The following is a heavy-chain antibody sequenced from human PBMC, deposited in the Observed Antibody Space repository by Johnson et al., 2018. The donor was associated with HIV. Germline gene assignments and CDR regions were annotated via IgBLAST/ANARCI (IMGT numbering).Heavy chain of an antibody. CDR2: LFSDGTT. Sequence: VQLVESGVNLVQPGGSLRLSCAASGFSVSNYYMSWVRQAPGKGLEWVSVLFSDGTTYYADSVKGRFTISRDNSKNTLFLQMNSLRAEDTAVFYCARACRDGYTCDVYDIWGQGTMVTVSS. V-gene: IGHV3-66*01. D-gene: IGHD5-24*01. J-gene: IGHJ3*02. CDR1: GFSVSNYY. CDR3: ARACRDGYTCDVYDI.